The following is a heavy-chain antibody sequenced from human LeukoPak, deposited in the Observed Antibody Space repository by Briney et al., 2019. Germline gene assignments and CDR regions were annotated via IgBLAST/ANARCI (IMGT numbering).Heavy chain of an antibody. Sequence: GGSLRLSCAASGFTVTDNYMNWVRQSSGKGLEWVSVIYGGGDTNYADSVKGRFTISRDNAKNSLCLQMNSLRAEDTAVYYCARDRSDTTRRDYYYGMDVWGQGTTVTVSS. CDR2: IYGGGDT. V-gene: IGHV3-53*01. J-gene: IGHJ6*02. D-gene: IGHD1-26*01. CDR1: GFTVTDNY. CDR3: ARDRSDTTRRDYYYGMDV.